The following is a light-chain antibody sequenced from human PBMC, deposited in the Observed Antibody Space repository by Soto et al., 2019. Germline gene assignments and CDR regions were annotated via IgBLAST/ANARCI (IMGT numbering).Light chain of an antibody. V-gene: IGLV2-14*01. CDR2: DVS. Sequence: ALTQPVSVSGSPGQSITISCTGTSSDVGGYNYVSWYQQHPGKAPKLMIYDVSNRPSGVSNRFSGSKSGNTASLTISGLQAEDEADYYCSSYTSSSTLHVFGTGTKVTVL. CDR1: SSDVGGYNY. CDR3: SSYTSSSTLHV. J-gene: IGLJ1*01.